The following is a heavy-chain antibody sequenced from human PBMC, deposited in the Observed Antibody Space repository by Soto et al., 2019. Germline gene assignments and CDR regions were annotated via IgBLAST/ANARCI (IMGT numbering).Heavy chain of an antibody. CDR3: ASPLVGATEGPQYFQH. J-gene: IGHJ1*01. D-gene: IGHD1-26*01. CDR2: IIPIFGTA. V-gene: IGHV1-69*01. CDR1: GGTFSSYA. Sequence: QVQLVQSGAEVKKPGSSVKVSCKASGGTFSSYAISWVRQAPGQGLEWMGGIIPIFGTANYAQKFQGRVTISADESTSTAYMELSSLRSEDTAVYYCASPLVGATEGPQYFQHWGQGTLVTVSS.